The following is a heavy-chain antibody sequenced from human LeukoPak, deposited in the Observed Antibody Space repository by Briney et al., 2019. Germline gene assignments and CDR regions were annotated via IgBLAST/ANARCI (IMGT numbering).Heavy chain of an antibody. J-gene: IGHJ6*02. V-gene: IGHV3-30*18. CDR3: AQDLGQNFYISYGREV. D-gene: IGHD3-16*01. Sequence: GRSLRLSCAASGFTFSSYGMHWVRQAPGKGLEWVAVISYDGSNKYYADSVKGRFTISRDNSENTLYLQMNSLRADDTAVYYCAQDLGQNFYISYGREVGGQGPRVPVSS. CDR2: ISYDGSNK. CDR1: GFTFSSYG.